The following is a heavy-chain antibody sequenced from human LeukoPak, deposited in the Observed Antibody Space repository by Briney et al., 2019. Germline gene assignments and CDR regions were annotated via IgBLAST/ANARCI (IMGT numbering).Heavy chain of an antibody. CDR2: IDPADSYT. V-gene: IGHV5-10-1*01. CDR3: ARRTSYSDSSGYYHYFFDY. D-gene: IGHD3-22*01. J-gene: IGHJ4*02. Sequence: GESLKISCKGSAYSFTSYWITWVRQMPGKGLEWMGGIDPADSYTNYSPSFQGHVTISADKFISTAYLQWSSLKASDTAMYYCARRTSYSDSSGYYHYFFDYWGQGTLVTVSS. CDR1: AYSFTSYW.